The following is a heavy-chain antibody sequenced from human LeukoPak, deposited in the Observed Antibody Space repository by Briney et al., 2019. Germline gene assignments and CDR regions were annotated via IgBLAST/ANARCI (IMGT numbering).Heavy chain of an antibody. CDR3: ARKVYHRFDY. V-gene: IGHV3-23*01. D-gene: IGHD2-2*01. Sequence: GGSLRLSCAASGFTFSSSAMSWVRQVPGKGLEWVSGISASGGSTYYADSVRGRFTISRDNSKNTLYLQMNSLRADDTAVYYCARKVYHRFDYWGQGTLVTVSS. CDR1: GFTFSSSA. CDR2: ISASGGST. J-gene: IGHJ4*02.